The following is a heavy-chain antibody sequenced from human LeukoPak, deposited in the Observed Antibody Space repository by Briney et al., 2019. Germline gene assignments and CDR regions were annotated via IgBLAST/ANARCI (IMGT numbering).Heavy chain of an antibody. V-gene: IGHV3-11*01. J-gene: IGHJ5*02. CDR2: ISSSGSTI. CDR1: GFTFSDYY. CDR3: ARDGTNWNYFGWFDP. Sequence: PGGSLRLSCAASGFTFSDYYMSWIRQAPGKGLEWVSYISSSGSTIYYADSVKGRFTISRDNAKSSLYLQMNSLRAEDTAVYYCARDGTNWNYFGWFDPWGQGTLVTVSS. D-gene: IGHD1-7*01.